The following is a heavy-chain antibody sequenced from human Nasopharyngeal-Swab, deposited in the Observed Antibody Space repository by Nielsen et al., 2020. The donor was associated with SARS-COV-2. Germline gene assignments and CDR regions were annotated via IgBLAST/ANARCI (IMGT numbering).Heavy chain of an antibody. CDR1: GGSISSYY. CDR3: ARALPAEYSHYWYFDL. V-gene: IGHV4-59*01. J-gene: IGHJ2*01. CDR2: IYYSGST. Sequence: SETLSLTCTVSGGSISSYYWSWIRQPPGKGLEWIGYIYYSGSTNYNPSLKSRVTISVDTSKNQFSLKLSSVTAADPAVYYCARALPAEYSHYWYFDLWGRGTLVTVSS. D-gene: IGHD6-6*01.